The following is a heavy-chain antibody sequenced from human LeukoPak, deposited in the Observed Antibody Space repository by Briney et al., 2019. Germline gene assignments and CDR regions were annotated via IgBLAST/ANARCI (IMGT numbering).Heavy chain of an antibody. CDR3: VRDGEGVAISVNYWFDP. D-gene: IGHD3-10*01. J-gene: IGHJ5*02. CDR2: MNPITGNT. Sequence: ASVTVSCRASGFIFTSYDINWVRQATGQGLEWMGWMNPITGNTGYARQFQGRITMTRDTSTSTAYMELTSLRSEDTAVYYCVRDGEGVAISVNYWFDPWGQGTLVTVSS. CDR1: GFIFTSYD. V-gene: IGHV1-8*01.